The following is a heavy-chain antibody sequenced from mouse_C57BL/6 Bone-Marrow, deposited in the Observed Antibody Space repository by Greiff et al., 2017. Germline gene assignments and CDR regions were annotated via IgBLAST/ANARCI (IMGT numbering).Heavy chain of an antibody. CDR2: INPGSGGT. D-gene: IGHD1-1*01. CDR3: ARYYYGSYLDC. Sequence: VQGVESGAELVRPGTSVKVSCKASGYAFTNYLIEWVKQRPGQGLEWIGVINPGSGGTNYNETFKGKATLTADKASSTAYMQLSSLTSEDSAVYFCARYYYGSYLDCWGQGTTLTVSS. CDR1: GYAFTNYL. J-gene: IGHJ2*01. V-gene: IGHV1-54*01.